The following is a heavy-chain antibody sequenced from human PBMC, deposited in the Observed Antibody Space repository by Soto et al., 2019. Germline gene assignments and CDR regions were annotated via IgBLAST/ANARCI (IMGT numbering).Heavy chain of an antibody. D-gene: IGHD1-26*01. Sequence: GGSLRLSCAASGFTFSSYAMHWVRQAPGKGLEWVAVISYDGSNKYYADSVKGRFTISRDNSKNTLYLQMNSLRAEDTAVYYCARATNSGSYVGPFDYWGQGTLVTVSS. J-gene: IGHJ4*02. CDR1: GFTFSSYA. CDR2: ISYDGSNK. CDR3: ARATNSGSYVGPFDY. V-gene: IGHV3-30-3*01.